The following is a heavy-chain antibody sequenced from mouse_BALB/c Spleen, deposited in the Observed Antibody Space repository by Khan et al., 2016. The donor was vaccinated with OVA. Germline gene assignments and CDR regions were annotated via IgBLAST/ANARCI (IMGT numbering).Heavy chain of an antibody. J-gene: IGHJ3*01. D-gene: IGHD2-1*01. V-gene: IGHV1-7*01. CDR1: GYTFITYW. Sequence: QVRLQQSGAELAKPGASLKMSCTASGYTFITYWIHWVKQRPGQGLEWIGYIDPNTGYIEFNQKFKDKATLPADKSSNTAYLQLTSLTSEDSAAYYCARSGRYGIVTNWGQGTLVTGSA. CDR2: IDPNTGYI. CDR3: ARSGRYGIVTN.